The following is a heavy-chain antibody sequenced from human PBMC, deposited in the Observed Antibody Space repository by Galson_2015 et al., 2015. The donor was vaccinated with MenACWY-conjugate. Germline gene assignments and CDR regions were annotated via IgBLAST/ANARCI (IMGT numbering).Heavy chain of an antibody. CDR2: IDPVNSNV. D-gene: IGHD2-8*01. J-gene: IGHJ6*02. Sequence: QSGAEVKKPGESLKISCKGSGYRFINYWIGWVRQMPGKGLQWMGLIDPVNSNVRYSPSFQGQVTISADESISTAYLQWSSLKASDTAMYYCARLPPGVRGMDVWGRGTPVPVSS. CDR1: GYRFINYW. V-gene: IGHV5-51*01. CDR3: ARLPPGVRGMDV.